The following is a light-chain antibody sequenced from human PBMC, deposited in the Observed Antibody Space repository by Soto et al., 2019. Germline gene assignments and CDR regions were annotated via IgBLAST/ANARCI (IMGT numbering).Light chain of an antibody. CDR3: QQYGSSPWT. Sequence: ILMTQSRATLSVSPGERASLCCSASQSVSSNLACYQQKPCQAPRLLIYGASTRATGIPARFSGSGSGTEFTLTISSLQSEDFAVYYCQQYGSSPWTFGQGTKVDIK. J-gene: IGKJ1*01. CDR1: QSVSSN. CDR2: GAS. V-gene: IGKV3-15*01.